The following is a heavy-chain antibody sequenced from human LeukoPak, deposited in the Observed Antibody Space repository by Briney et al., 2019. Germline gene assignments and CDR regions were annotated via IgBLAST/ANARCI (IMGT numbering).Heavy chain of an antibody. Sequence: PGRSLRLSCAASGFTFSSYGMHWVRQAPGKGLEWVAVISYDGSNKYYADSVKGRFTISRDNSKNTLYLQMDSLRTEDTAVYYCVKGGVGRYFYYGVDVWGQGTTVTVSS. J-gene: IGHJ6*02. D-gene: IGHD3-16*01. V-gene: IGHV3-30*18. CDR2: ISYDGSNK. CDR1: GFTFSSYG. CDR3: VKGGVGRYFYYGVDV.